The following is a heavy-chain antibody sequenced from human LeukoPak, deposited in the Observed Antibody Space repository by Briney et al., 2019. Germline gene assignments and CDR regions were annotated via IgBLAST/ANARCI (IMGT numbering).Heavy chain of an antibody. J-gene: IGHJ4*02. CDR1: GYTFTSYG. D-gene: IGHD3-3*01. CDR2: ISAYNGNT. CDR3: AREASGYYYFDY. Sequence: ASVKVSCKASGYTFTSYGISWVRQAPGQGLEWMGWISAYNGNTNYAQKLQGRVTMTTDTSTSTAYMELRSLRSEDTAVYYCAREASGYYYFDYWGQGTLVTVSS. V-gene: IGHV1-18*01.